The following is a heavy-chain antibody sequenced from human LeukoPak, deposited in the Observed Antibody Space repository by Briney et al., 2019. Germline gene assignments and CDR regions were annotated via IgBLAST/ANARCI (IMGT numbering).Heavy chain of an antibody. CDR1: GGSISSSNYY. CDR2: IYYSGST. J-gene: IGHJ4*02. Sequence: PSETLSLTCTVSGGSISSSNYYWTWIRQHPGKGLEWIGFIYYSGSTYYNPSLKSRVTVSVDTSKNQFSLKLSSVTAADTAVYYCARAHSPYYDSSGYSDYWGQGTLVTVSS. V-gene: IGHV4-30-4*08. CDR3: ARAHSPYYDSSGYSDY. D-gene: IGHD3-22*01.